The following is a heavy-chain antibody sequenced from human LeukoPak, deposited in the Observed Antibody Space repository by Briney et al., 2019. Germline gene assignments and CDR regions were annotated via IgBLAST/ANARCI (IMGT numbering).Heavy chain of an antibody. CDR1: GYTFTSYD. V-gene: IGHV1-8*03. CDR3: ARGTDYQLPLLDC. CDR2: MNPNSGNT. D-gene: IGHD2-2*01. J-gene: IGHJ4*02. Sequence: ASVKVSCKASGYTFTSYDINWVRQATGQGLEWMGWMNPNSGNTGYAQKFQGRVTITRNTSISTAYMELSSLRSEDTAVYYCARGTDYQLPLLDCWGQGTLVTVSS.